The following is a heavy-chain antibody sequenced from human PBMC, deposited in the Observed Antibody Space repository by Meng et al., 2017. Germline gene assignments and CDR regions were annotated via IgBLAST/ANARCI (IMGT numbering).Heavy chain of an antibody. CDR1: GGFSSSSNW. V-gene: IGHV4-4*02. D-gene: IGHD6-19*01. Sequence: QLHESGPGLVKPSGTLSLTCAVSGGFSSSSNWWSWVRQPPGKGLEWIGEIYHSGRTNYNPSLKSRVTISVDKSKNQFSLKLSSVTAADTAVYYCARGRYSSGWDRFDYWGQGTLVTVSS. CDR3: ARGRYSSGWDRFDY. CDR2: IYHSGRT. J-gene: IGHJ4*02.